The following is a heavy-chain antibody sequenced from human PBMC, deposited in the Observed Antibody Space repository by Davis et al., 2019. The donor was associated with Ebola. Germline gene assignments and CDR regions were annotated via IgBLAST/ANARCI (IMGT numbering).Heavy chain of an antibody. J-gene: IGHJ6*02. CDR1: GFTVSSNY. Sequence: GESLKISCAASGFTVSSNYMSWVRQAPGKGLEWVSVIYSGGSTYYADSVKGRFTISRDNAKNSLYLQMNSLRDEDTAVYYCARDPSAIFGVVIPPLGGMDVWGQGTTVTVSS. V-gene: IGHV3-66*01. CDR3: ARDPSAIFGVVIPPLGGMDV. D-gene: IGHD3-3*01. CDR2: IYSGGST.